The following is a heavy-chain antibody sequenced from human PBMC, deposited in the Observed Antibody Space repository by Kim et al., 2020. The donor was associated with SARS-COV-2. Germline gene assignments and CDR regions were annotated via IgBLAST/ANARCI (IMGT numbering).Heavy chain of an antibody. Sequence: GGSLRLSCAASGFTVSSNYMTWVRQAPGKGLEWVSVIYSGGDTYYADSVKGRFTISRDTSKNTLYLQMNSLRAEDTAIYYCAVSSSSGYFDYWGQGTLVTVSP. CDR2: IYSGGDT. CDR1: GFTVSSNY. CDR3: AVSSSSGYFDY. J-gene: IGHJ4*02. D-gene: IGHD6-6*01. V-gene: IGHV3-66*01.